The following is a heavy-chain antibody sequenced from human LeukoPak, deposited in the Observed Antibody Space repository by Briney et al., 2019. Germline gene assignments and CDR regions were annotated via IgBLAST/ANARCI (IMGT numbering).Heavy chain of an antibody. CDR2: IDPRSGGT. D-gene: IGHD2-2*02. CDR3: TSSDYTSSDY. J-gene: IGHJ4*02. V-gene: IGHV1-2*02. CDR1: GYTFTDYY. Sequence: VASMKVSCKASGYTFTDYYMHWVRQAPGQGLEWMGWIDPRSGGTNFARKFQGRVTMTRDTSISTAYMELSRLTSDDTAVYYCTSSDYTSSDYWGRGTLVTVSS.